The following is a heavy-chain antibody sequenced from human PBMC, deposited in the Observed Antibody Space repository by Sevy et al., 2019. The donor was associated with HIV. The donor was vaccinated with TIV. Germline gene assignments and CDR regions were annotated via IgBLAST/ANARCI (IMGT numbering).Heavy chain of an antibody. D-gene: IGHD3-10*01. Sequence: GGSLRLSCAASGFTFSSYSMNWVRQAPGKGLEWVSSISSSSSYIYYADSVKGRFTISRDNAKNSLYLQMNSLRAEDTVVYYCARDPAYFMVRGVMADYWGQGTLVTVSS. CDR1: GFTFSSYS. V-gene: IGHV3-21*01. CDR2: ISSSSSYI. J-gene: IGHJ4*02. CDR3: ARDPAYFMVRGVMADY.